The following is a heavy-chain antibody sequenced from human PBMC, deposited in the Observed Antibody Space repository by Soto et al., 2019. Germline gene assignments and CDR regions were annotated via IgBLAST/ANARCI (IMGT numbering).Heavy chain of an antibody. CDR1: GGTFSSYA. D-gene: IGHD3-22*01. V-gene: IGHV1-69*13. Sequence: GASVKVSCKASGGTFSSYAISWVRQAPGQGLEWMGGIIPIFGTANYAQKFQGRVTITADESTSTAHMELSSLRSEDTAVYYCSREYDNAFDIWGQGTMVTGSS. CDR2: IIPIFGTA. CDR3: SREYDNAFDI. J-gene: IGHJ3*02.